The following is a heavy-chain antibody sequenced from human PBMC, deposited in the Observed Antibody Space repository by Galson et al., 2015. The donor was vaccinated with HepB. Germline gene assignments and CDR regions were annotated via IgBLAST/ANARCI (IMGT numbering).Heavy chain of an antibody. CDR1: GFMFSSYW. J-gene: IGHJ6*02. D-gene: IGHD6-13*01. CDR2: VKQDGSEK. CDR3: ARDSSSWYYYYGVDV. Sequence: LRLSCAASGFMFSSYWMTWVRQAPGKGLEWVANVKQDGSEKYYVDSVKGRFTISRDNAKNSLYLQMNSLRAEDTAVYYCARDSSSWYYYYGVDVWGQGTTVTVSS. V-gene: IGHV3-7*03.